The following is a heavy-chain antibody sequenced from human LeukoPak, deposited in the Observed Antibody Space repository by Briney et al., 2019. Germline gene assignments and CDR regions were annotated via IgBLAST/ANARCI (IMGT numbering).Heavy chain of an antibody. Sequence: PGRSLRLSCAASGFTFSSYGMHWVRQAPGKGLEWVAVISYDGSNKYYADSAKGRFTISRDNSKNTLYLQMNSLRAEDTAVYYCAKGGAYYDFWSGYFVYWGQGTLVTVSS. CDR3: AKGGAYYDFWSGYFVY. CDR1: GFTFSSYG. J-gene: IGHJ4*02. CDR2: ISYDGSNK. V-gene: IGHV3-30*18. D-gene: IGHD3-3*01.